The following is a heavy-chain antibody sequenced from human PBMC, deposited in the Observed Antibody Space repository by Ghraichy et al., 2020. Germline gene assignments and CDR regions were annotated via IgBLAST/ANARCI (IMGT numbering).Heavy chain of an antibody. D-gene: IGHD3-22*01. V-gene: IGHV3-43*01. J-gene: IGHJ4*02. CDR2: ITWNGGST. Sequence: GGSLRLSCVASGFTFDDYTMHWVRQAPGKGLEWVSLITWNGGSTYYGDSVKGRFTASRDNSKNSLFLQMNSLRTEDTALYYCAAEYYYDSSGSFHYWGQGTLVTVSS. CDR3: AAEYYYDSSGSFHY. CDR1: GFTFDDYT.